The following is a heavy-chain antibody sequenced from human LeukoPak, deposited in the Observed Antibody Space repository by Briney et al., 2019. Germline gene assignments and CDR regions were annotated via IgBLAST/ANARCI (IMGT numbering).Heavy chain of an antibody. CDR2: LHFSGTP. CDR1: DDSISTNNYY. D-gene: IGHD5-24*01. V-gene: IGHV4-39*01. J-gene: IGHJ5*02. Sequence: SETLTLTCTVSDDSISTNNYYWSWIRQPPGKGLEWVGTLHFSGTPYYSPSLNRRVSISVDTSKNQFSLMLKSVTATDTAVYYCTRCGDVYKLGNLWGQGTLVTVSS. CDR3: TRCGDVYKLGNL.